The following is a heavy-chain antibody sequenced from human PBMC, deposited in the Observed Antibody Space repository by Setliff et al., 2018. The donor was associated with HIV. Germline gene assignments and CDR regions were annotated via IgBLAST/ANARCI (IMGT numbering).Heavy chain of an antibody. V-gene: IGHV4-31*11. Sequence: SETLSLTCAVSGGSISIAGYYWSWIRQHPGKGLEWIGYIYYSGSTYYNPSLKSRLTISVDMSKNQFSLKLRSVTAADSAVYYCAREDKYGYSSSWYNYWGQGALVTVSS. J-gene: IGHJ4*02. CDR2: IYYSGST. D-gene: IGHD6-13*01. CDR3: AREDKYGYSSSWYNY. CDR1: GGSISIAGYY.